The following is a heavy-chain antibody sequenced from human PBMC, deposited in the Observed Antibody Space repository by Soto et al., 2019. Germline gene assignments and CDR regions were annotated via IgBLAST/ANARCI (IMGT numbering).Heavy chain of an antibody. CDR2: ISHTGRT. CDR1: GGSISSGAHS. CDR3: ACAFGAVTGFHWFAP. J-gene: IGHJ5*02. D-gene: IGHD3-10*01. V-gene: IGHV4-30-2*01. Sequence: QLQLQESGSGLVKPSQTLSLTCAVSGGSISSGAHSWTWIRQPPGNGLEWIGYISHTGRTYYNPSTERRFTRSVDRSKCPFALKLGSVTAAATAAYSCACAFGAVTGFHWFAPWGQGTLVTVSS.